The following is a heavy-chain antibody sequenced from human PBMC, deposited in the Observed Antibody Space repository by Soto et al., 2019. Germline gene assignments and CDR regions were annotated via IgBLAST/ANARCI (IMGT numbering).Heavy chain of an antibody. V-gene: IGHV1-69*08. CDR1: GGTFSTYT. CDR2: IIPIIGII. Sequence: QVQLVQSGAEVKKPGSSVKVSCKASGGTFSTYTITWVRQAPGQGLEWMGRIIPIIGIINYAQKFQGRVTIIADKFTGTAYMELTGLRSDATAVYYCAGDPDSHYNDSHASSYPWGQGTLVTVSS. D-gene: IGHD4-4*01. CDR3: AGDPDSHYNDSHASSYP. J-gene: IGHJ5*02.